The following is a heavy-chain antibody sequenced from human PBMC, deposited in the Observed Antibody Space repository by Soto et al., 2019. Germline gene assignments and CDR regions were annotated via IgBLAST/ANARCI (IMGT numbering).Heavy chain of an antibody. CDR3: AKTGRDYGDSPNDY. CDR2: ISFDGSNT. Sequence: QVHLVESGGGVVQPGRSLRLSCAASGFGFSDYAMHWVRQAPGKGLVWLALISFDGSNTYYADSVKGRFTVSRDNSKNTLYLQMNSLRPEDTAVYYCAKTGRDYGDSPNDYWGQGTLVTVSS. CDR1: GFGFSDYA. D-gene: IGHD4-17*01. J-gene: IGHJ4*02. V-gene: IGHV3-30*18.